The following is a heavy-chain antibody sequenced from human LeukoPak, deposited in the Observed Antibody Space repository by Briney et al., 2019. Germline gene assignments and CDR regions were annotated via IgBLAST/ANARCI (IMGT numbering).Heavy chain of an antibody. Sequence: GWSLKLSYVGAGCSFNSYDMGWVRQNQGKRLEWVSAISTSGGYTEDADSVKGRFTISRDNSQNTLFLQMNSLRAEDTAVYYCAKKPATIKFPFDNWGQGTLVTVSP. J-gene: IGHJ4*02. CDR3: AKKPATIKFPFDN. D-gene: IGHD5-24*01. V-gene: IGHV3-23*01. CDR2: ISTSGGYT. CDR1: GCSFNSYD.